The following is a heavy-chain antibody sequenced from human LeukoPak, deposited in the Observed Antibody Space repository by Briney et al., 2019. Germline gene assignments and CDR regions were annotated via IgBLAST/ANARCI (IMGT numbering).Heavy chain of an antibody. V-gene: IGHV1-46*01. CDR2: INPSGGST. CDR3: ARHQGAGEYPFDY. CDR1: GYTFTSYY. Sequence: ASVKVSCKASGYTFTSYYMHWVRQAPGQGLEWMGIINPSGGSTTYAQRFQGRVTLTRDTSTSTVYMELSSLRSEDTAVYYCARHQGAGEYPFDYWGQGTLVTVST. J-gene: IGHJ4*02. D-gene: IGHD2/OR15-2a*01.